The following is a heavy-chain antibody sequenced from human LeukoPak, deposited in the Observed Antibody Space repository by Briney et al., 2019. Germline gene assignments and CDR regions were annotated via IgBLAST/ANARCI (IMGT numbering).Heavy chain of an antibody. V-gene: IGHV1-8*01. CDR2: MNPNSGNT. D-gene: IGHD3-9*01. J-gene: IGHJ6*02. Sequence: GASVKVSCKASGYTFTSYDINWVRQATGQGLEWMGWMNPNSGNTGYAQKFQGRVTMTRNTSISTAYMELSSLRSEDTAVYYCARVLRYFDWPVGHYGMDVWGQGTTVTVSS. CDR3: ARVLRYFDWPVGHYGMDV. CDR1: GYTFTSYD.